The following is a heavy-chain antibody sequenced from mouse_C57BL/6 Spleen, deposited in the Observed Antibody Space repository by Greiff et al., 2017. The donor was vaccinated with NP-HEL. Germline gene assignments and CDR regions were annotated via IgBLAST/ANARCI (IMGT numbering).Heavy chain of an antibody. CDR1: GFSLTSYG. Sequence: VKVVESGPGLVQPSQSLSITCTVSGFSLTSYGVHWVRQSPGKGLEWLGVIWSGGSTDYNAAFISRLSISKDNSKSQVFFKMNSLQADDTAIYYCARSPYDYDGYFDVWGTGTTVTVSS. CDR3: ARSPYDYDGYFDV. V-gene: IGHV2-2*01. J-gene: IGHJ1*03. CDR2: IWSGGST. D-gene: IGHD2-4*01.